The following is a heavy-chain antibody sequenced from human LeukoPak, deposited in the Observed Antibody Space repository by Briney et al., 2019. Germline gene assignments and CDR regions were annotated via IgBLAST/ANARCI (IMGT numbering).Heavy chain of an antibody. CDR3: ARDRWIAAADSTGVDY. V-gene: IGHV3-48*04. CDR1: GFTFSSYS. CDR2: ISSSSSTI. J-gene: IGHJ4*02. Sequence: GGSLRLSCAASGFTFSSYSMNWVRQAPGKGLEWVSYISSSSSTIYYADSVKGRFTISRDNAKNSLYLQMNSLRAEDTAVYYCARDRWIAAADSTGVDYWGQGTLVTVSS. D-gene: IGHD6-13*01.